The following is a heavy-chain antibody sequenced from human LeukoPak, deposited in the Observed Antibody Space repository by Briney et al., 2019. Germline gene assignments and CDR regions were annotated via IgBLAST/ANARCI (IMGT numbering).Heavy chain of an antibody. D-gene: IGHD3-10*02. Sequence: GGSLRLSCAASGFTFSSYAMSWVRQAPGKGLEWVSVISAGGESTYNADSVKGRFKISRDNSKNTLYLQMNSLGAEDTAVYYCAKVAPYGNYVFDRWGQGTLVTVSS. CDR2: ISAGGEST. V-gene: IGHV3-23*01. CDR1: GFTFSSYA. J-gene: IGHJ4*02. CDR3: AKVAPYGNYVFDR.